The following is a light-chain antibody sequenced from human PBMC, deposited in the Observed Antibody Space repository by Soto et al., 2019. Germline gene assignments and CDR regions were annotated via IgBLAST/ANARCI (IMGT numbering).Light chain of an antibody. J-gene: IGKJ3*01. CDR2: KAS. CDR3: QQSFT. CDR1: QSISSW. Sequence: DIQMTQSPSTLSASVGDRVTITCRASQSISSWLAWYQQKPGKAPTLLIYKASSLESGVPSRFSGSGSGTEFTLPISSLQPDDFATYYCQQSFTFGPGTKVDIK. V-gene: IGKV1-5*03.